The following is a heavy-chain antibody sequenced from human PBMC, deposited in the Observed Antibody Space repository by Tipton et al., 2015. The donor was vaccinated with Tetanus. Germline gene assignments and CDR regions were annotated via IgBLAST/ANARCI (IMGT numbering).Heavy chain of an antibody. CDR2: ISYSSGTI. Sequence: SPRLSCAASGFTFTSYSMNWVRQAPGKGLEWVSYISYSSGTIYYADSVQGRFTISRDNAKNSLYLQMNSLRDEDTAVYYCARDSTHRRDGYNDFDYWGQGTLVTVSS. CDR1: GFTFTSYS. CDR3: ARDSTHRRDGYNDFDY. D-gene: IGHD5-24*01. V-gene: IGHV3-48*02. J-gene: IGHJ4*02.